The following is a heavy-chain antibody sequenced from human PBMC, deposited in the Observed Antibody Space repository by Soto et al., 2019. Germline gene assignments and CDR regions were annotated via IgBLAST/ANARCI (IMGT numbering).Heavy chain of an antibody. Sequence: SETLSLTCTVSGGSISSFYWRWIRQPPGKGLEWIGYIYYSGSTNYNPSLKSRVTIPVDTSKNQFSLKLSSVTAADTAVYYCARAGSTKTHYYYYMDVWGKGTTVTVSS. J-gene: IGHJ6*03. CDR2: IYYSGST. CDR3: ARAGSTKTHYYYYMDV. D-gene: IGHD3-10*01. V-gene: IGHV4-59*01. CDR1: GGSISSFY.